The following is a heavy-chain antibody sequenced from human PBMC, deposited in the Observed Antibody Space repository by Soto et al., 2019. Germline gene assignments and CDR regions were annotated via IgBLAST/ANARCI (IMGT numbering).Heavy chain of an antibody. J-gene: IGHJ3*02. D-gene: IGHD3-10*01. CDR1: GGPFISYA. CDR3: ASGDWITMVRGVIIFYAFDI. Sequence: SVKVSCTASGGPFISYAIIWVRQAPGQGLEWMGGIIPIFGTANYAQKFQGRVTITADESTSTAYMELSSLRSEDTAVYYCASGDWITMVRGVIIFYAFDIWGQGTMVTVSS. V-gene: IGHV1-69*01. CDR2: IIPIFGTA.